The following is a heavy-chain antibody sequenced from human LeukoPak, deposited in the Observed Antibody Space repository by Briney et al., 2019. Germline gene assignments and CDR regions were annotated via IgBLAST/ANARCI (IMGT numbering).Heavy chain of an antibody. V-gene: IGHV3-23*01. Sequence: GGSLRLSCTASGFTFTSYAMSWVRQAPGKGLEWVSAITGTGGSTYYAASVKGRFTVSRDNSKNTLYLQMSSLRAEDTAMYYCAKVRDTRDWYKDAFDIWGQGTRVTVSS. CDR1: GFTFTSYA. CDR3: AKVRDTRDWYKDAFDI. J-gene: IGHJ3*02. D-gene: IGHD6-19*01. CDR2: ITGTGGST.